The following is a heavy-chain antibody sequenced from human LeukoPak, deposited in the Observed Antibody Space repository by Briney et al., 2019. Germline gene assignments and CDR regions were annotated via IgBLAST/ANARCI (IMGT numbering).Heavy chain of an antibody. CDR3: ARDKVGATNWLDP. J-gene: IGHJ5*02. Sequence: SQTLSLTCAVSGGSISSGEYYWSWIRQPPGKGLEWIGYIYYSGSTYYNPSLKSRLTISVDTSNSQFSLRLTSVTAADTAVYYCARDKVGATNWLDPWGQGTLVTVSS. CDR1: GGSISSGEYY. CDR2: IYYSGST. V-gene: IGHV4-30-4*01. D-gene: IGHD1-26*01.